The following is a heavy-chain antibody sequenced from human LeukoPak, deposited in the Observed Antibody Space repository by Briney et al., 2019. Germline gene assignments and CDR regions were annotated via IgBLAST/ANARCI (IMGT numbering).Heavy chain of an antibody. CDR1: RFTFNTYA. Sequence: GGSLRLSCVASRFTFNTYAVNWVRQAPGRGLEWVSAISSNGDITYYADSVRGRFTISRDNSKNTVFLQMNSLRADDTAVYYCATVKRDCSGGTCYSYDYWGQGTLVTVSS. CDR2: ISSNGDIT. D-gene: IGHD2-15*01. V-gene: IGHV3-23*01. J-gene: IGHJ4*02. CDR3: ATVKRDCSGGTCYSYDY.